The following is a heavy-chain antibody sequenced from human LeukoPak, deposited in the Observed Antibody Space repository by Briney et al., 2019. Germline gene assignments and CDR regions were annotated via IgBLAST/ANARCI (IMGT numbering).Heavy chain of an antibody. CDR3: ARDYAGSPDY. J-gene: IGHJ4*02. CDR2: INGDGSTT. Sequence: GGSLRLSCTASGFTFSTYWINWVRQSPGKGLVWVALINGDGSTTTHADSVKGRFTNSRDNAKNTAYLQMNSLRDEDTAVYFCARDYAGSPDYWGQGTLVTASA. CDR1: GFTFSTYW. V-gene: IGHV3-74*03. D-gene: IGHD3-10*01.